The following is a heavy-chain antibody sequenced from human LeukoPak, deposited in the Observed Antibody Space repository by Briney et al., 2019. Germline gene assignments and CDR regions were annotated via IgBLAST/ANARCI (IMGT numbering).Heavy chain of an antibody. J-gene: IGHJ4*02. CDR1: GGSFSGYY. CDR3: ARGLYSYGYEFDY. CDR2: INHSGST. D-gene: IGHD5-18*01. Sequence: SETLSLTCAVYGGSFSGYYWSWIRQPPGKGLEWIGEINHSGSTNYNPSLKSRVTISVDTSKNQPSLKLSSVTAADTAVYYCARGLYSYGYEFDYWGQGTLVTVSS. V-gene: IGHV4-34*01.